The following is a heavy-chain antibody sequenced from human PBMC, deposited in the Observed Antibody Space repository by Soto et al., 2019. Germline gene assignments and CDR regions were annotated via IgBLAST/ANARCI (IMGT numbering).Heavy chain of an antibody. D-gene: IGHD3-10*01. CDR1: GFTFSDYA. J-gene: IGHJ4*02. CDR2: ITGSGGKT. CDR3: AKGILSDYYGSGIYDY. V-gene: IGHV3-23*01. Sequence: EVQLLESGGGLIQPWGSLRLSCAASGFTFSDYAMTWVRQAPGKGLEWVSVITGSGGKTFYADYVKGRFSISRDNSKNTVSLKINSLRAEDSAVYYCAKGILSDYYGSGIYDYWGQGTLVTGSS.